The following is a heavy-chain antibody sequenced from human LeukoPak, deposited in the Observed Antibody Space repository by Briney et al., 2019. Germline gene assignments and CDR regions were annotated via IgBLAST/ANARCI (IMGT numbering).Heavy chain of an antibody. V-gene: IGHV4-59*01. D-gene: IGHD6-19*01. CDR1: GGSISSYY. CDR2: IYYSGST. J-gene: IGHJ3*02. Sequence: SETLSLTCTVSGGSISSYYWSWIRQPPGKGLEWIGYIYYSGSTNYNPSLKSRVTISVDTSKNQFSLKLSSVTAADTAVYYCARLGAVAGTVLGFDIWGQGTMVTVSS. CDR3: ARLGAVAGTVLGFDI.